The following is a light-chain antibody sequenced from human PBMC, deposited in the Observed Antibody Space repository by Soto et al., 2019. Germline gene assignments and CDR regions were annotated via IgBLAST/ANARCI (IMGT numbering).Light chain of an antibody. CDR3: QPYDNLPLT. V-gene: IGKV1-33*01. Sequence: DIQMTQSPSSLYASVGDRVTITCQASQDIKNYLNWYQQKSGKAAKLLIYDAYDLETGVTSRFSGSGSGTDFTLTINSLQPEDIATYYCQPYDNLPLTVGGGTKVEIK. CDR1: QDIKNY. CDR2: DAY. J-gene: IGKJ4*01.